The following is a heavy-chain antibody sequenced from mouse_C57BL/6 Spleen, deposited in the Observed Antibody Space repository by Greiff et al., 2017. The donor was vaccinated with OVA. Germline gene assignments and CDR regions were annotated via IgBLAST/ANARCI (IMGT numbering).Heavy chain of an antibody. CDR1: GYTFTSYG. CDR3: ARTGADPYYAMDY. CDR2: IYPRSGNT. J-gene: IGHJ4*01. D-gene: IGHD3-1*01. Sequence: PLQQSGAELARPGASVKLSCKASGYTFTSYGISWVKQRTEQGLEWIGEIYPRSGNTYYNEKFKGKATLTADKSSSTACMELRSLTSEDSAVYFCARTGADPYYAMDYWGQGTSVTVSS. V-gene: IGHV1-81*01.